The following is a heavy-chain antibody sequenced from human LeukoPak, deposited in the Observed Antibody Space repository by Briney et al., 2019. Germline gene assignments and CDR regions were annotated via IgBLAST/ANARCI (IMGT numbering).Heavy chain of an antibody. V-gene: IGHV4-31*03. CDR1: GGSLSSGGYY. D-gene: IGHD3-22*01. J-gene: IGHJ5*02. Sequence: PSQTLSLTCTVSGGSLSSGGYYWSWIRQHPGTGLEWLGYIYYSGSTYYNPSLKSRVPISVDTSKNQFSLKLSSVTAADTAVYYCAREDIYYYDSSGYYNWFDPWGQGTLVTVSS. CDR2: IYYSGST. CDR3: AREDIYYYDSSGYYNWFDP.